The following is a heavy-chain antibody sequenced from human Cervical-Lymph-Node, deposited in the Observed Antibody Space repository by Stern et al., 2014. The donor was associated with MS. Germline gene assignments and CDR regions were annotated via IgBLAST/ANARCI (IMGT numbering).Heavy chain of an antibody. CDR3: ARPRGHEAASALDY. Sequence: MQLVESGAEVKKPGSSVRVSCKASGGTFNTYTVYWVRQAPGQGLEWMGKIIPMLDLPVYAQRFQGRVTITLDKSTSTAYIDLNSLTSEDTAVYYCARPRGHEAASALDYWGQGTLVTVSS. CDR2: IIPMLDLP. J-gene: IGHJ4*02. D-gene: IGHD2-15*01. CDR1: GGTFNTYT. V-gene: IGHV1-69*09.